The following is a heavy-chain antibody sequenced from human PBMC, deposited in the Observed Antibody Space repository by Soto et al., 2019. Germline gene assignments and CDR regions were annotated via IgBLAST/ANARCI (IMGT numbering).Heavy chain of an antibody. D-gene: IGHD3-22*01. V-gene: IGHV4-61*01. Sequence: TSETLSLTCTVSGGSVSSGSYYWSWIRQPPGKGLEWIGYIYYSGSTNYNPSLKSRVTISVDTSKNQFSLKLTSVTTADTAVYFCANGHRTYYYDSSVSLMDVWGQGTTVTVSS. CDR2: IYYSGST. CDR3: ANGHRTYYYDSSVSLMDV. J-gene: IGHJ6*02. CDR1: GGSVSSGSYY.